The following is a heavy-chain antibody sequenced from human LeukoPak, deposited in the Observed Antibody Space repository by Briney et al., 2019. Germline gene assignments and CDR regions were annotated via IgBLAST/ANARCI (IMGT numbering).Heavy chain of an antibody. V-gene: IGHV7-4-1*02. Sequence: GASVKVSCKASGYTFTSYAMNWVRQAPGQGLEWMGWINTNTGNPTYAQGFTGRFVFSLDTSVSTAYLQISSLKAEDTAVYYCARERLLPRRWWFDPWGQGTLVTVSS. CDR2: INTNTGNP. D-gene: IGHD4-23*01. CDR1: GYTFTSYA. CDR3: ARERLLPRRWWFDP. J-gene: IGHJ5*02.